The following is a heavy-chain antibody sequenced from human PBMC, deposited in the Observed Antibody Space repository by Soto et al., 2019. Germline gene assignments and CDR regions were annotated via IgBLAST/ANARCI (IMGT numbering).Heavy chain of an antibody. D-gene: IGHD3-16*01. J-gene: IGHJ3*02. CDR1: GFTFSNAW. CDR2: IKSKTDGGTT. Sequence: GGSLRLSCAASGFTFSNAWMSWVRQAPGKGLEWVGRIKSKTDGGTTNYAAPVKGRFTISRDDSKNTLYLQMNSLKTEDTAVYYCARVGGQYVFDAFDIWGQGTMVTVSS. V-gene: IGHV3-15*01. CDR3: ARVGGQYVFDAFDI.